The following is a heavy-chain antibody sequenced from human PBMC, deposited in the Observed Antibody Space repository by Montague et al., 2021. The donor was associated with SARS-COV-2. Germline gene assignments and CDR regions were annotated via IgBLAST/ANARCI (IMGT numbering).Heavy chain of an antibody. V-gene: IGHV4-39*07. CDR2: VNHSGST. J-gene: IGHJ3*02. D-gene: IGHD3-3*01. Sequence: SETLSLTCTVPGDSISTSQYYWGWLRQPPGKGLEWIGEVNHSGSTNYNPSLKSRVTTSVDTSKNQFSLKMNSVSAADTAVYYCARGQVTIFGVLIMLPAAGALDIWGRGTMVSVSS. CDR3: ARGQVTIFGVLIMLPAAGALDI. CDR1: GDSISTSQYY.